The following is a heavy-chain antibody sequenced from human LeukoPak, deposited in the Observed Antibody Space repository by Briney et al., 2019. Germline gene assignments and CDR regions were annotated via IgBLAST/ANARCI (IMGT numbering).Heavy chain of an antibody. CDR3: ARRSSGWLPRNAFDI. Sequence: GESLQISCKGSGYSFTNYWIGWVRQMPGKGLEWMGIIYPGDSDTRYSPSFLGQVTISADKSISTAYLQWSSLKASDTAMYYCARRSSGWLPRNAFDIWGQGTMVTVSS. CDR1: GYSFTNYW. CDR2: IYPGDSDT. J-gene: IGHJ3*02. V-gene: IGHV5-51*01. D-gene: IGHD6-19*01.